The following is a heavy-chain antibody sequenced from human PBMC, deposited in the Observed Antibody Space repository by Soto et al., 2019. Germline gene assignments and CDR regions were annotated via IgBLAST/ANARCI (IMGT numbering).Heavy chain of an antibody. D-gene: IGHD2-15*01. CDR1: GGSFSCYY. J-gene: IGHJ4*02. Sequence: SETLSLTCAVYGGSFSCYYWSWIRQPPGKGLEWIGEINHSGSTNYNPSLKSRVTISVDTSKNQFSLKLSSVTAADTAVYYCATRKNIVVVVAATQGDASGSGNFDYWGQGTLVTVSS. CDR2: INHSGST. CDR3: ATRKNIVVVVAATQGDASGSGNFDY. V-gene: IGHV4-34*01.